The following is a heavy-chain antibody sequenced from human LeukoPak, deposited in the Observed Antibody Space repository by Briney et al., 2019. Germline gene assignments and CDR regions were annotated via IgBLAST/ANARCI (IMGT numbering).Heavy chain of an antibody. J-gene: IGHJ4*02. CDR3: ARSSSSWYSNFDY. V-gene: IGHV3-48*03. CDR2: ISSSGSTI. CDR1: GFTFSSYE. Sequence: PGGSLRLSCAASGFTFSSYEMNWVRQAPGKGLEWVSYISSSGSTIYYADSVKGRFTISRDNAKNSLYLQMNSLRAEDTAVYYCARSSSSWYSNFDYWGQGTLVTVSS. D-gene: IGHD6-13*01.